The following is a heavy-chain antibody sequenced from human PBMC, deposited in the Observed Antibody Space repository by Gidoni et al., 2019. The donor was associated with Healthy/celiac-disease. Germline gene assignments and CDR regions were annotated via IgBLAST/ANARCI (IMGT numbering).Heavy chain of an antibody. CDR2: ISSSSSTI. CDR1: GFTLSSYS. D-gene: IGHD3-10*01. Sequence: EVQLVESGGGLVQPGGSLRLSCAASGFTLSSYSMNWVRQAPGKGLEWVSYISSSSSTIYYADSVKGRFTISRDNAKNSLYLKMNSLRDEDTAVYYCARPTQRYGSGSHFDYWGQGTLVTVSS. J-gene: IGHJ4*02. V-gene: IGHV3-48*02. CDR3: ARPTQRYGSGSHFDY.